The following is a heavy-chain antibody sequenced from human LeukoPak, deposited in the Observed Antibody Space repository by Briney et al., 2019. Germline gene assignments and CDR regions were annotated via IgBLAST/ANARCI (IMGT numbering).Heavy chain of an antibody. Sequence: GGSLRLSCEASGFTFSSYAMSWVRQAPGKGLEWVSTIRGSGGNTYLADSVKGRFTISRDNSMNTLYLQMNSLRAEDTDEYYCARNFNGDYNIVSDYWGQGTLVTVSS. J-gene: IGHJ4*02. CDR1: GFTFSSYA. V-gene: IGHV3-23*01. D-gene: IGHD4-17*01. CDR2: IRGSGGNT. CDR3: ARNFNGDYNIVSDY.